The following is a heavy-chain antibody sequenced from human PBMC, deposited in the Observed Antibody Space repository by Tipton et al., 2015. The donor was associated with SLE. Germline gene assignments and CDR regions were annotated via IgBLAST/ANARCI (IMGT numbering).Heavy chain of an antibody. CDR3: ARNLSWGAFDI. J-gene: IGHJ3*02. CDR2: ISSSGSTI. D-gene: IGHD6-13*01. CDR1: GFTFSSYE. V-gene: IGHV3-48*03. Sequence: SLRLSCAASGFTFSSYEMNWVRQAPGKGLEWVSYISSSGSTIYYADSVKGRFTISRGNAKNSLYLQMNSLRAEDTAVYYCARNLSWGAFDIWGQGTMVTVSS.